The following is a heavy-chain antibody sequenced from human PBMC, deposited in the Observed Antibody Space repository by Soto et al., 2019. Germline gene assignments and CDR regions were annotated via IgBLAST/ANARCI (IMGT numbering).Heavy chain of an antibody. V-gene: IGHV1-8*01. J-gene: IGHJ4*02. Sequence: QVQLVQSGAEVKKPGASVKVSCKASGYTFTSYDINWVRQATGQGLEWMGWMNPNTGKAGYAQNFQGRVTMTRSTSIRTAYMELISLRSEDTAVYYCVTRFLGNWGQGTLVTVSS. D-gene: IGHD1-26*01. CDR3: VTRFLGN. CDR1: GYTFTSYD. CDR2: MNPNTGKA.